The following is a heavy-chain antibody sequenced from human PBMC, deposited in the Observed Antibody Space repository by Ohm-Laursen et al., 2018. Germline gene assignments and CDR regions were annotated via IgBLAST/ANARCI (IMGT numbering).Heavy chain of an antibody. D-gene: IGHD3-16*01. CDR3: ARNPVRGLTDY. V-gene: IGHV3-7*01. J-gene: IGHJ4*02. Sequence: SLRLSCSASGFTFSSYWMTWVRQAPGKGLEWVANIQQEGSEIHYVDSVKGRFTIFRDNAKNSLYLQMNSLRAEDTAVYHCARNPVRGLTDYWGQGTLVTVSS. CDR1: GFTFSSYW. CDR2: IQQEGSEI.